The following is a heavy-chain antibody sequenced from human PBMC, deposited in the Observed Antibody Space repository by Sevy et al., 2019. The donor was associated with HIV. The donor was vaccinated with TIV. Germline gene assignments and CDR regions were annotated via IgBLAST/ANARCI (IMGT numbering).Heavy chain of an antibody. V-gene: IGHV5-51*01. J-gene: IGHJ4*02. CDR1: AYSFTNYW. CDR3: ARCLTGDYFDY. Sequence: GGSLRLSCENSAYSFTNYWIGWVRQMPGKGLEWLGIIYPGDSDTRYSPSFQGQVTISADKCLRTAYLQWSSLKASDTAMYYCARCLTGDYFDYWGQGTMVTVSS. CDR2: IYPGDSDT. D-gene: IGHD4-4*01.